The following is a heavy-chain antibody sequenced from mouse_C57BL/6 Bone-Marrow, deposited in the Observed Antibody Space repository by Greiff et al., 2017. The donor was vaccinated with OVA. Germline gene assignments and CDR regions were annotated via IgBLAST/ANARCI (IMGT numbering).Heavy chain of an antibody. CDR2: IWSDGST. Sequence: QVQLQQSGPGLVAPSQSLSITCTVSGFSLTSYGVHWVRQPPGTGLEWMVVIWSDGSTTYNSALKSRLSISKDNSKSQVFLKMNSLQTDDTAMYDCASNYDYGYAMDYWGQGTSVTVSS. D-gene: IGHD2-4*01. CDR3: ASNYDYGYAMDY. J-gene: IGHJ4*01. CDR1: GFSLTSYG. V-gene: IGHV2-6*03.